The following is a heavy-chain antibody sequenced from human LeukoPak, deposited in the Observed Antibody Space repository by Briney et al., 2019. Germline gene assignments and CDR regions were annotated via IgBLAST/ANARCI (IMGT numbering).Heavy chain of an antibody. J-gene: IGHJ6*02. CDR1: GVTVSSNY. CDR2: IYSGGST. V-gene: IGHV3-53*01. CDR3: VRDWGHGMDV. Sequence: PGGSLRLSCAVFGVTVSSNYMSWVRQAPGKGLEWASVIYSGGSTYYADSVKGRFTISRDNSKNTLYLQMNSLRAEDTAVYYCVRDWGHGMDVWGQGTTVTVSS. D-gene: IGHD3-16*01.